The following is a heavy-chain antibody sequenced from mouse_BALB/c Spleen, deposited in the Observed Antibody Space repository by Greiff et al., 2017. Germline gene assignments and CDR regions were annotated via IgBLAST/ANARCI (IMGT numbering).Heavy chain of an antibody. Sequence: EVQLQESGPGLVKPSQSLSLTCTVTGYSITSDYAWNWIRQFPGNKLEWMGYISYSGSTSYNPSLKSRISITRDTSKNQFFLQLNSVTTEDTATYYCARANSFLDYWGQGTTLTVSS. CDR3: ARANSFLDY. V-gene: IGHV3-2*02. CDR2: ISYSGST. J-gene: IGHJ2*01. D-gene: IGHD1-2*01. CDR1: GYSITSDYA.